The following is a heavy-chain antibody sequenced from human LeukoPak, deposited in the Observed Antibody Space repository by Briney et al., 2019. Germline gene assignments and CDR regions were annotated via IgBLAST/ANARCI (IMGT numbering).Heavy chain of an antibody. D-gene: IGHD5-18*01. J-gene: IGHJ4*02. CDR1: GGSISSSSYY. V-gene: IGHV4-30-4*08. CDR3: ASRATVLYYFDY. Sequence: SETLSLTCTVSGGSISSSSYYWGWIRQPPGKGLEWIGYIYYSGSTYYNPSLKSRVTISVDTSKNQFSLKLSSVTAADTAVYYCASRATVLYYFDYWGQGTLVTVSS. CDR2: IYYSGST.